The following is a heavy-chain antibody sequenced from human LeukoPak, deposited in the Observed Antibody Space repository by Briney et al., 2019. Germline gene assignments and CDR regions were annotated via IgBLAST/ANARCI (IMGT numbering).Heavy chain of an antibody. V-gene: IGHV3-53*01. CDR3: ARDQAVGFVVAPNQPYYYGMDV. J-gene: IGHJ6*02. CDR1: GFTVSSNY. CDR2: IYSGGST. Sequence: PGGSLRLSCAASGFTVSSNYMSWVRQAPGKGLEWVSVIYSGGSTYYADSVKGRFTISRDNSKNTLYLQMNSLRAEDTAVYYCARDQAVGFVVAPNQPYYYGMDVWGQGTTVTVSS. D-gene: IGHD2-2*01.